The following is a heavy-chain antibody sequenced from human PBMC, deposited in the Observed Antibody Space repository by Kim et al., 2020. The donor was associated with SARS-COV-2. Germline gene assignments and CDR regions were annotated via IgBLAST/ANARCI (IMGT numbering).Heavy chain of an antibody. CDR1: GFTINGYA. CDR3: ANRAADYYYYMDV. D-gene: IGHD2-15*01. V-gene: IGHV3-23*01. Sequence: GGSLRLSCVASGFTINGYAMTWVRQAPGKGLEWVSTISGGGGGTYYADSVKGRFTISRDNSKDTLYLQMNSLRAEDTAIYYCANRAADYYYYMDVWGKGTTVTVSS. J-gene: IGHJ6*03. CDR2: ISGGGGGT.